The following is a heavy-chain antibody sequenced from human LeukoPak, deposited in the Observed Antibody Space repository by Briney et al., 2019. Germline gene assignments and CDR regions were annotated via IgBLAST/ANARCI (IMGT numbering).Heavy chain of an antibody. J-gene: IGHJ4*02. CDR2: FSGSEDSA. CDR3: AKPLYNSGWYGGGDY. V-gene: IGHV3-23*01. CDR1: GVTVSTYD. D-gene: IGHD6-19*01. Sequence: GGSLRLSCAASGVTVSTYDMSWVRQAPGKGPEWVSGFSGSEDSAYYADSVKGRFTISRDNSKNTLYLKMDSLRAEDTAVYYCAKPLYNSGWYGGGDYWGQGVLVTVSS.